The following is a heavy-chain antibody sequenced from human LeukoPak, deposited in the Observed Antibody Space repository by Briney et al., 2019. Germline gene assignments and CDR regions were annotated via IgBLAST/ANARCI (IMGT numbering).Heavy chain of an antibody. J-gene: IGHJ2*01. D-gene: IGHD3-22*01. CDR1: GYTFHSYW. CDR2: IYPGDSDT. CDR3: ARPSYYDSSGYYYEGWYFDL. V-gene: IGHV5-51*01. Sequence: GESLKISCKGSGYTFHSYWIAWVRQMPGKGLEWMGIIYPGDSDTRYSPSFQGQVTISADKSISTAYLQWSSLKASDTAMYYCARPSYYDSSGYYYEGWYFDLWGRGTLVTVSS.